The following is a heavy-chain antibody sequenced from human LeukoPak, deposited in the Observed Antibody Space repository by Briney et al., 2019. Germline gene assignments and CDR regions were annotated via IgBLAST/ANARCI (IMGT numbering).Heavy chain of an antibody. CDR2: ISWNSGNI. J-gene: IGHJ1*01. V-gene: IGHV3-9*01. Sequence: GGSLRLSCAASGFTFDDYAMHWVRQAPGKGLEWVSGISWNSGNIGYADSVKGRFTISRDNAKNSLFLQMKSLRAEDTALYYCSKGGSYSRLEYFHHWGQGALVTVSS. CDR3: SKGGSYSRLEYFHH. D-gene: IGHD1-26*01. CDR1: GFTFDDYA.